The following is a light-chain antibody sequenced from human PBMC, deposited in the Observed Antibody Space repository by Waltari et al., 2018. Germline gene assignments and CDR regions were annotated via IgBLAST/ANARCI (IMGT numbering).Light chain of an antibody. CDR3: CSYAGSSTPGV. J-gene: IGLJ1*01. CDR1: SSEFDTDNL. Sequence: QSARTQPASVSGSPGPSIPISCTGDSSEFDTDNLVSWYQQHPGKAPKLIIYEVSKRPSGVSDRFSATKSGNTASLTISGLQVEDEANYYCCSYAGSSTPGVFGTGTKVTVL. CDR2: EVS. V-gene: IGLV2-23*02.